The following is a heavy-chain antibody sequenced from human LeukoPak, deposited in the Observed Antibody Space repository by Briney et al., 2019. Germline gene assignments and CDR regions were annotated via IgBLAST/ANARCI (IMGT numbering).Heavy chain of an antibody. Sequence: SETLSLTCAVYGGSFSGYYWSWIRQPPGKGLEWIGEINHSGSTNYNPSLKSRVTISVDTSKNQFSLKLSSVTAADTAVYYCARGWGIKGFDYWGQGTLVTVSS. V-gene: IGHV4-34*01. CDR1: GGSFSGYY. CDR3: ARGWGIKGFDY. J-gene: IGHJ4*02. CDR2: INHSGST. D-gene: IGHD7-27*01.